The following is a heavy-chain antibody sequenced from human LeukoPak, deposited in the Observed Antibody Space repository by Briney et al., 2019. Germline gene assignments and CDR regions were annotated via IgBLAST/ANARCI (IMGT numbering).Heavy chain of an antibody. V-gene: IGHV3-30-3*01. CDR3: ARKIGGAVAGNWYFDL. J-gene: IGHJ2*01. CDR1: GFTFSSYA. CDR2: ISYDGSNK. Sequence: PGGSLRLSCAASGFTFSSYAMHWVRQAPGKGLEWVAVISYDGSNKYYADSVKGRFTISRDNSKSTLYLQMNSLRAEDTAVYYCARKIGGAVAGNWYFDLWGRGTLVIVSS. D-gene: IGHD6-19*01.